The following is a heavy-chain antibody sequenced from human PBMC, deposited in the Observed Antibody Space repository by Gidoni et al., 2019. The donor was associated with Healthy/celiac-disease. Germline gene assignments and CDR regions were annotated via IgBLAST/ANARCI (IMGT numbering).Heavy chain of an antibody. CDR1: GFTFTSSA. V-gene: IGHV1-58*01. Sequence: QMQLVQSGPEVKKPGTSVKVSCKASGFTFTSSAVQWLRQARGQRLEWIGWIVVGSGNTNYAQKFQERVTITRDMSTSTAYMELSSLRSEDTAVYYCAADTILPVVVVAATRYYYYGMDVWGQGTTVTVSS. CDR2: IVVGSGNT. J-gene: IGHJ6*02. D-gene: IGHD2-15*01. CDR3: AADTILPVVVVAATRYYYYGMDV.